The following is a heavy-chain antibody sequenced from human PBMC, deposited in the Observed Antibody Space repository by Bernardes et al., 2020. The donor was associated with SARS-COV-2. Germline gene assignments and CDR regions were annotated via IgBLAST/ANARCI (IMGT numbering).Heavy chain of an antibody. CDR2: ISDSGVST. J-gene: IGHJ4*02. CDR3: AKASLHGFPSGSDFDY. Sequence: GGPLRLSCAASGFTFSTYAMTWVRQAPGKGLEWVSIISDSGVSTYYADSVKGRFTISRDNSKNTLYLQMNSLRAEDTAIYYCAKASLHGFPSGSDFDYWGQGTLVTVSS. D-gene: IGHD3-10*01. CDR1: GFTFSTYA. V-gene: IGHV3-23*01.